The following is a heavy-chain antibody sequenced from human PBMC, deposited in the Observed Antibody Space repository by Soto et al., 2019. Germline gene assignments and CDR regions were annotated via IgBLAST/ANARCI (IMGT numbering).Heavy chain of an antibody. CDR3: ARDSRSSSWSGRGSAFDI. Sequence: EVQLVESGGGLVKPGGSLRLSCAASGFTFSSYSMNWVRQAPGKGLEWVSSISSSSSYIYYADSVKGRFTISRDNAKNSLYLQMNSLRAEDTAVYYCARDSRSSSWSGRGSAFDIWGQGTMVTVSS. CDR1: GFTFSSYS. V-gene: IGHV3-21*01. CDR2: ISSSSSYI. D-gene: IGHD6-13*01. J-gene: IGHJ3*02.